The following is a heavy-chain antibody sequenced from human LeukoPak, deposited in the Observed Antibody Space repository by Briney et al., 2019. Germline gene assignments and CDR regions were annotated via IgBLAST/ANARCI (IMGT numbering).Heavy chain of an antibody. V-gene: IGHV3-15*07. CDR2: IKSKPDRGAT. J-gene: IGHJ3*02. Sequence: GGSLRLSCAASGFSFNNAWMNWVRQAPGKGLEWVGRIKSKPDRGATDYAAPVKGRFAISRDDSKNTLYLQMNSLKIEDTAVYYCTTSGNPSLIDIWGQGTMVTVSS. CDR1: GFSFNNAW. D-gene: IGHD1-26*01. CDR3: TTSGNPSLIDI.